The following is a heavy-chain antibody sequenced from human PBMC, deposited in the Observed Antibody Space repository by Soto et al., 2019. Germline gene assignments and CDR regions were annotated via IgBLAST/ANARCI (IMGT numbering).Heavy chain of an antibody. Sequence: QVQLQESGPGLVKPSETLSLTCTVSGGSVSSGRYYWGWIRQPPGKGLEWIGDLDYSGRTNYNPSLKSRVTIAVDTSKNQFSLKLSSVTAADTAVYYCARASCSGGSCFCFDPWGQGTLVTFSS. CDR1: GGSVSSGRYY. D-gene: IGHD2-15*01. CDR2: LDYSGRT. V-gene: IGHV4-61*01. CDR3: ARASCSGGSCFCFDP. J-gene: IGHJ5*02.